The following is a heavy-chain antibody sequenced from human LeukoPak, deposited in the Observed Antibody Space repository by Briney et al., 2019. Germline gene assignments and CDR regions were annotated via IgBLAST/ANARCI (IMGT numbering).Heavy chain of an antibody. Sequence: PSETLSLTCAVYGGSFSGYYWSWIRQPPGKGLEWIGEINHSGSTNYNPSLKSRVTISVDTSKNQFSPKLSSVTAADTAVYYCARDANHSPADYWGQGTLVTVSS. CDR1: GGSFSGYY. CDR3: ARDANHSPADY. D-gene: IGHD1-14*01. V-gene: IGHV4-34*01. J-gene: IGHJ4*02. CDR2: INHSGST.